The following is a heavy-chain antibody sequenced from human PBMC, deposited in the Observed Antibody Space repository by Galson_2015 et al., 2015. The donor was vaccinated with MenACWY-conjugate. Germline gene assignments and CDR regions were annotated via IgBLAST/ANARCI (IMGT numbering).Heavy chain of an antibody. CDR1: GYTFRNYG. D-gene: IGHD3-16*01. CDR2: ISGKNGNA. CDR3: ASHLLGNFGYV. V-gene: IGHV1-18*01. J-gene: IGHJ1*01. Sequence: SVKVSCKASGYTFRNYGFTWVRQAPGQGLEWMGRISGKNGNAIYAQKFKDRFIMTTDASTNTAYMELGSLRSDDTASYYCASHLLGNFGYVWGQGTLVTVSS.